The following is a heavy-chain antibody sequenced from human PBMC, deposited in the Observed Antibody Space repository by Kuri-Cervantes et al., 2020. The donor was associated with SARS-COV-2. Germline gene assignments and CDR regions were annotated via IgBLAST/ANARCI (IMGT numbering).Heavy chain of an antibody. V-gene: IGHV4-39*01. CDR2: IYYSGST. CDR3: ATRIAARPVGLEGYDWYFDL. Sequence: SETLSLTCTVSGGSISSSSNYWGWIRQPPGKGLEWIGSIYYSGSTYYNPSLKSRVTISVDTSKNQFSLKLSSVTAADTAVYYCATRIAARPVGLEGYDWYFDLWGRGTLVTVSS. CDR1: GGSISSSSNY. D-gene: IGHD6-6*01. J-gene: IGHJ2*01.